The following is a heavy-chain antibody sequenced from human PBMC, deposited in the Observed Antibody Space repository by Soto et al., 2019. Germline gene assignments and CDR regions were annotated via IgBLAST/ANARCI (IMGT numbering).Heavy chain of an antibody. J-gene: IGHJ4*02. CDR1: GFAFDDYG. CDR2: INWSGGTT. CDR3: ARSSSASVGPVYFDF. Sequence: EVQLVDSGGDVVRPGGSLRLSCAASGFAFDDYGMSWVRQAPGKGLEWVSSINWSGGTTGYADSVKGRFTISRDNAKKFLFLEMKSLRVEDTAVYYCARSSSASVGPVYFDFGGQGTLVTVSS. D-gene: IGHD3-22*01. V-gene: IGHV3-20*04.